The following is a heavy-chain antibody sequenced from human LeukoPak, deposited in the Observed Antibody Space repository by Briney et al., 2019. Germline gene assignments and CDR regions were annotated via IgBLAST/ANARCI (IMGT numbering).Heavy chain of an antibody. Sequence: GGSLRVSCAVSGLTFSNFWMSWVRQAPGKGLEWVANINQDSSEKYYVDSVKGRFTISRDNAKNSLYLQLNTLRPEDTAVYYCVQGWRDNWGQGTLVTVSS. J-gene: IGHJ4*02. D-gene: IGHD2-15*01. CDR3: VQGWRDN. CDR2: INQDSSEK. CDR1: GLTFSNFW. V-gene: IGHV3-7*01.